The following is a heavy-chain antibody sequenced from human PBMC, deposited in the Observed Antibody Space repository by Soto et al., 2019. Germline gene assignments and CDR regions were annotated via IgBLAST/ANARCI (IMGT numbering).Heavy chain of an antibody. V-gene: IGHV1-69*13. CDR1: GGTFSSYA. CDR3: ASRYYYGSGSYYNGFDY. Sequence: SVKVSCKASGGTFSSYAISWVRQAPGQGLEWMGGIIPIFGTANYAQKFQGRVTITADESTSTAYMELSSLRSEDTAVYYCASRYYYGSGSYYNGFDYWGQGTLVTVSS. J-gene: IGHJ4*02. D-gene: IGHD3-10*01. CDR2: IIPIFGTA.